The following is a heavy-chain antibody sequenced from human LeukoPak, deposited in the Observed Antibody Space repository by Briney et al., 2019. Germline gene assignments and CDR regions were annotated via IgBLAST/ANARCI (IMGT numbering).Heavy chain of an antibody. CDR1: GFTFSSYS. V-gene: IGHV3-48*04. CDR2: ISSSGSTI. D-gene: IGHD2-21*01. CDR3: ARVVGVYYYYYMDV. J-gene: IGHJ6*03. Sequence: GGSLRLSCAASGFTFSSYSMNWDRQAPGKGLEWVSYISSSGSTIYYADSVKGRFTISRDNAKNSLYLQMNSLRAEDTAVYYCARVVGVYYYYYMDVWGKGTTVTVSS.